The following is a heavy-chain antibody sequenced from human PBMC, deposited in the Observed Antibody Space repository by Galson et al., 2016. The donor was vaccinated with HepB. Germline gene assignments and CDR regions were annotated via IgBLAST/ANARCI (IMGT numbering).Heavy chain of an antibody. V-gene: IGHV4-34*01. CDR2: INHSGVT. Sequence: SETLSLTCAVYGGSFGGFYWSWIRQPPGKGLEWIGEINHSGVTNYSPSLKSRVTMSIDTSKFSLKLSSVTAADTAFYYCSRGTGSIVIPATKHRSRGIALGDVWGQGTTVTVSS. CDR3: SRGTGSIVIPATKHRSRGIALGDV. CDR1: GGSFGGFY. J-gene: IGHJ6*02. D-gene: IGHD3-10*01.